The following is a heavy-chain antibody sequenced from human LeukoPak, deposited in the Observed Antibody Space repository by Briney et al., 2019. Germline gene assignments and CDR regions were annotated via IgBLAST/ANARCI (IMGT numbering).Heavy chain of an antibody. CDR2: IYYSGST. D-gene: IGHD2-21*01. CDR3: ARPQYCGSSCYHAFEI. V-gene: IGHV4-59*08. CDR1: GGSISHHY. J-gene: IGHJ3*02. Sequence: PSETLSLTCTVSGGSISHHYWSWIRQPPGKGLEWIGYIYYSGSTNYNPSLKSRVTISVDTSKNQFSLKLSSVTAADTAVYYCARPQYCGSSCYHAFEIWGQGTLVTVSS.